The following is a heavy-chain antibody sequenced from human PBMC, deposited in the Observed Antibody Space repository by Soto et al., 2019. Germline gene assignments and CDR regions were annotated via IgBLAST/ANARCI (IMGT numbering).Heavy chain of an antibody. V-gene: IGHV1-3*01. Sequence: ASVKVSCKASGYTFTSYAMHWVRQAPGQRLEWMGWINAGNGNTKYSQKFQGRVTITRDTSASTAYMELSSLRSEDTAVYYCARGILGSSGWYYFDYWGQGTLVTVSS. CDR1: GYTFTSYA. CDR2: INAGNGNT. D-gene: IGHD6-19*01. J-gene: IGHJ4*02. CDR3: ARGILGSSGWYYFDY.